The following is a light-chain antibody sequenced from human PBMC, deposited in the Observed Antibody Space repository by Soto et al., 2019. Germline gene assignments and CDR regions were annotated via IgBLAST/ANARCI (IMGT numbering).Light chain of an antibody. CDR1: QSVSSY. CDR3: PQRSNWPSHT. V-gene: IGKV3-11*01. Sequence: EIVLTQSPATLSLSPGERATLSCRASQSVSSYLAWYQQKPGQAPRLLIYDASNRATGIPARFSGSGSGTDFTLTISSLEPEDCAVYYCPQRSNWPSHTFGQGTKLAIK. J-gene: IGKJ2*01. CDR2: DAS.